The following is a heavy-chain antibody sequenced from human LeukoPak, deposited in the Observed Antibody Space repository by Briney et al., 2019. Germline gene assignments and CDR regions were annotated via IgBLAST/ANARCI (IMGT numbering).Heavy chain of an antibody. CDR1: GYTFTSYG. D-gene: IGHD5-18*01. J-gene: IGHJ6*03. CDR2: ISAYNGNT. Sequence: ASVKVSCKASGYTFTSYGISWVRHAPGQGLEWMGWISAYNGNTNYAQKLQGRVTMTTDTSTSTAYMELRSLRSDDTAVYYCARGNGYKTYYYMDVWGKGTTVTVSS. CDR3: ARGNGYKTYYYMDV. V-gene: IGHV1-18*01.